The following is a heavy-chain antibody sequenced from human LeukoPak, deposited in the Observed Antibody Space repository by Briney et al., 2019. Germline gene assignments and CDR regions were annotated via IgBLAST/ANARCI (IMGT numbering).Heavy chain of an antibody. Sequence: GGSLRLSCAASGFTFSTYSLNWVRQAPGQGLEWLSYIGTSITTIWYADSVKGRFTISRDNARNSVYLQMKSLRAEDTAVYYCASLGKIIPDYWGQGTLVTVSS. CDR3: ASLGKIIPDY. V-gene: IGHV3-48*01. CDR2: IGTSITTI. J-gene: IGHJ4*02. D-gene: IGHD3-3*01. CDR1: GFTFSTYS.